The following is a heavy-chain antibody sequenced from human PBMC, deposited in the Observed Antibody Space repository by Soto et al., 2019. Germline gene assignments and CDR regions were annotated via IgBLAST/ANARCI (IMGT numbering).Heavy chain of an antibody. J-gene: IGHJ6*03. Sequence: GGSLRLSCAASGFTFSTYAMSWVRQAPGKGLEWVSSISGSGGSTYYADSVKGRFTISRDNSKNTLYLQMNSLRAEDTAVYYCAKPYSSRRAYYYYMDVWGKGTTVT. V-gene: IGHV3-23*01. CDR2: ISGSGGST. CDR1: GFTFSTYA. CDR3: AKPYSSRRAYYYYMDV. D-gene: IGHD6-13*01.